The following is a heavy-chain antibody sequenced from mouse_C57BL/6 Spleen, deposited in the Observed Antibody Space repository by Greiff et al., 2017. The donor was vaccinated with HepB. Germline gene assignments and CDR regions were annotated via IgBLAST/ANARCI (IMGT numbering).Heavy chain of an antibody. J-gene: IGHJ1*03. CDR2: IDPSDSYT. CDR3: ARRGYYYGSRGRYFDV. Sequence: QVQLQQPGAELVRPGTSVKLSCKASGYTFTSYWMHWVKQRPGQGLEWIGVIDPSDSYTNYNQKFKGKATLTVDTSSSTAYMQLSSLTSEDSAVYYCARRGYYYGSRGRYFDVWGTVTTVTVSS. V-gene: IGHV1-59*01. D-gene: IGHD1-1*01. CDR1: GYTFTSYW.